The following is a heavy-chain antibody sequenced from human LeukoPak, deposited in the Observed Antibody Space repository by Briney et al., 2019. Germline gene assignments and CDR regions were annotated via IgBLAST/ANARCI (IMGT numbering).Heavy chain of an antibody. CDR1: GFTFSTYA. V-gene: IGHV3-30*04. J-gene: IGHJ4*02. Sequence: PGGSLRLSCAASGFTFSTYAMHWGRQAPGKGLEWVAVISYDGSNKYYADSVKGRFTISRDNSKNTLYLQMNSLRAEDTAVYYCARGTYYYDSSGYYSFDYWGQGTLVTVSS. CDR2: ISYDGSNK. D-gene: IGHD3-22*01. CDR3: ARGTYYYDSSGYYSFDY.